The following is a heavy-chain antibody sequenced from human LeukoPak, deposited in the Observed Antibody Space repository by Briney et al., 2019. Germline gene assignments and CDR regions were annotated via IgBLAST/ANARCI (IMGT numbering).Heavy chain of an antibody. D-gene: IGHD3-22*01. J-gene: IGHJ4*02. Sequence: GGSLRLSCAASGFTFSNLDMHWVRQAPGKGLEWVSNVRDSGGRTFYADSVKGRFTISSDDSRNTLYLQMNSLRADDTAVYFCAKRGVVIRVILVGFHKEAYYFDSWGQGVLSPSPQ. V-gene: IGHV3-23*01. CDR2: VRDSGGRT. CDR3: AKRGVVIRVILVGFHKEAYYFDS. CDR1: GFTFSNLD.